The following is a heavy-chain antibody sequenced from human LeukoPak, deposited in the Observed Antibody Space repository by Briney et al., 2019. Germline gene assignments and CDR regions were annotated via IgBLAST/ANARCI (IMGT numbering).Heavy chain of an antibody. CDR3: AKGAVLMVYAYFDY. CDR1: GLTFNSYW. CDR2: ISGSGGST. J-gene: IGHJ4*02. D-gene: IGHD2-8*01. V-gene: IGHV3-23*01. Sequence: PGGSLRLSCAVSGLTFNSYWMSWVRQAPGKGLEWVSVISGSGGSTYYADSVKGRFTISRDNSKNTLYLQMNSLRAEDTAVYYCAKGAVLMVYAYFDYWGQGTLVTVSS.